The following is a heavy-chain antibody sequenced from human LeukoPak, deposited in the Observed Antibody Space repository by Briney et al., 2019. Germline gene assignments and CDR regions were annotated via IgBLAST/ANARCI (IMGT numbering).Heavy chain of an antibody. CDR1: GFTFSSYS. V-gene: IGHV3-21*01. CDR2: ISSSSSYI. J-gene: IGHJ4*02. CDR3: AREKYDRLRTIDY. D-gene: IGHD4-17*01. Sequence: GGSLRLSCAASGFTFSSYSMNWVRQAPGKGLEWVSSISSSSSYIYYADSVKGRFTISRDNAKNSLYLQMNSLRAEDTAVYYCAREKYDRLRTIDYWGQGTLVTVSS.